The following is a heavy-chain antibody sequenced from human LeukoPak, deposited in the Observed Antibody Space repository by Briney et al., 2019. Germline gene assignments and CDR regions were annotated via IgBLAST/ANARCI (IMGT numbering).Heavy chain of an antibody. D-gene: IGHD3-22*01. J-gene: IGHJ4*02. CDR2: IPYDGSNK. V-gene: IGHV3-30*03. Sequence: GGSLRLSCAASGLTFSSCAMSWVRQAPGKGLEWVAVIPYDGSNKYYADSVKGRFTISRDNSKNTLYLQMNSLRAEDTAVYYCATQYYYYDSSGYYTPGYWGQGTLVTVSS. CDR1: GLTFSSCA. CDR3: ATQYYYYDSSGYYTPGY.